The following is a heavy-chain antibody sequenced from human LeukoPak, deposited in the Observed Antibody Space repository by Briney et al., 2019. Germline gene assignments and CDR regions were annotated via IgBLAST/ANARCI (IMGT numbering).Heavy chain of an antibody. CDR1: GISVSSDY. Sequence: GGSLRLSCAASGISVSSDYMSWVRQAPGKGLEWVSVIYSGGTTYYADSVKGRFTISRDNSRNTVHLQMNSLRAEDTAVYYCARKRGHYDSSGFDRFDPRGQGTLVTVSS. CDR3: ARKRGHYDSSGFDRFDP. J-gene: IGHJ5*02. V-gene: IGHV3-66*01. D-gene: IGHD3-22*01. CDR2: IYSGGTT.